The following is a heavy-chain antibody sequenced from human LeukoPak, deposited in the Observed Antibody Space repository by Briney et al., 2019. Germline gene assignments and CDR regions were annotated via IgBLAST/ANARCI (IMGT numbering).Heavy chain of an antibody. CDR1: GFTFSSYA. J-gene: IGHJ5*02. V-gene: IGHV3-30-3*01. CDR3: ARDGNYFDTTPNWFDT. CDR2: ISYDGSNK. Sequence: GGSLRLSCAASGFTFSSYAMHWVRQAPGKGLEWVAVISYDGSNKYYADSVRGRFIISRDNSNNTLYLQMNSLRADDTAVYYCARDGNYFDTTPNWFDTWGQGTLVTVSS. D-gene: IGHD3-22*01.